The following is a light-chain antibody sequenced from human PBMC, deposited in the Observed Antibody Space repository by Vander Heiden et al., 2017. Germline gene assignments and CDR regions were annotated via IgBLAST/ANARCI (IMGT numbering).Light chain of an antibody. V-gene: IGKV4-1*01. CDR1: QSVLYSPNNKNY. CDR3: QQYYSTPPYT. Sequence: DIVMTQSPDSLAVYLGERATINCKSSQSVLYSPNNKNYLAWYQQKPGQPPKLLIYWASTRESGVPDRFSGSGSGTDFTLTISSLQAEDVAVYYCQQYYSTPPYTFGQGTKLEIK. J-gene: IGKJ2*01. CDR2: WAS.